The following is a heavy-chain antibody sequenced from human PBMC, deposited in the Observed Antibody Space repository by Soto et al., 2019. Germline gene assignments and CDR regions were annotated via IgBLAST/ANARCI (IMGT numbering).Heavy chain of an antibody. CDR3: AKENHNMVHEY. CDR1: VGTCINYG. Sequence: WWSXRLSCSASVGTCINYGMHLFRHAPGKGLEWVAVISHDGSDKYYADSMNGRFIISRDNSENTLFLNMNSLKPEDTAVYYCAKENHNMVHEYWGQGTLV. CDR2: ISHDGSDK. J-gene: IGHJ4*02. V-gene: IGHV3-30*18. D-gene: IGHD1-1*01.